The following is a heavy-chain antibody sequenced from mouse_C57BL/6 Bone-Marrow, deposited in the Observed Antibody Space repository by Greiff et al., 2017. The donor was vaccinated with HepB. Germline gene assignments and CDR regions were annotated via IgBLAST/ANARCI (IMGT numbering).Heavy chain of an antibody. J-gene: IGHJ3*01. Sequence: VQLQQPGAELVKPGASVKLSCKASGYTFTSYWMQWVKQRPGQGLEWIGEIDPSDSYTNYNQKFKGKATLTVDTSSSTAYMQLSSLTSEDSAVYYCARSGAIYYGNYGFAYWGQGTLVTVSA. V-gene: IGHV1-50*01. CDR3: ARSGAIYYGNYGFAY. CDR2: IDPSDSYT. D-gene: IGHD2-1*01. CDR1: GYTFTSYW.